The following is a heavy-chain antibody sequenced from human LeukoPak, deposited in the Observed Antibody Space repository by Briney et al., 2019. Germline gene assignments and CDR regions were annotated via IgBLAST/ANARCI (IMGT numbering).Heavy chain of an antibody. CDR1: ELTLSRNY. V-gene: IGHV3-53*01. D-gene: IGHD2-15*01. Sequence: PGGSLRLSCAASELTLSRNYMSWIRQAPGRGLEWVSFIYSGGSTYYADSVRGRFIISRDNSKNTLYLQMNSLRAEDTAVYYCARRAGSYSHSYDYWGQGTLVTVSS. CDR3: ARRAGSYSHSYDY. CDR2: IYSGGST. J-gene: IGHJ4*02.